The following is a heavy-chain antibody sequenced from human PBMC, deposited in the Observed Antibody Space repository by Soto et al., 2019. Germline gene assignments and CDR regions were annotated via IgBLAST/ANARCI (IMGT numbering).Heavy chain of an antibody. D-gene: IGHD6-25*01. CDR2: IYRGRAT. Sequence: EVQLVESGGGLIQPGGSLRLSCAVSGFSVSNTYMSWVRQAPGKGLEWISVIYRGRATYYADSVKGRFTIPRDDSRNTVYLQMNSLTTEDTAVYFCARDRSDSSRADSFDIWGQGTMVTVSS. V-gene: IGHV3-53*01. CDR3: ARDRSDSSRADSFDI. CDR1: GFSVSNTY. J-gene: IGHJ3*02.